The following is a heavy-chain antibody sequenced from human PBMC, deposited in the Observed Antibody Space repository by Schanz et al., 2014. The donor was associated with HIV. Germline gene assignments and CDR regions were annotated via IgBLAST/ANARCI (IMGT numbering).Heavy chain of an antibody. D-gene: IGHD3-22*01. CDR3: ARQYYYDSSGYYPCFDY. Sequence: QVQLVESGGGVVQPGRSLRLSCAASGFMFSSYGMHWVRQAPGKGLEWVAVIWYDGSNKYYADSVKSRFTISRDNSKNTLYLQMNSLRAEDTAVYYCARQYYYDSSGYYPCFDYWGQGTLVTVSS. J-gene: IGHJ4*02. CDR1: GFMFSSYG. CDR2: IWYDGSNK. V-gene: IGHV3-33*01.